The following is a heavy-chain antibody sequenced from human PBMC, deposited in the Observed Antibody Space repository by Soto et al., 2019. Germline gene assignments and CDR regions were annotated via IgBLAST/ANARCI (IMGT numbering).Heavy chain of an antibody. D-gene: IGHD3-3*01. CDR2: TYYRSKWYN. V-gene: IGHV6-1*01. J-gene: IGHJ5*02. CDR1: GDSVSSNSAA. CDR3: ARDDLWSGYYNHYNWLDH. Sequence: SQTLSLTCAISGDSVSSNSAAWNWIRQSPSRGLEWLGRTYYRSKWYNDYAVSVKSRITINPDTSKNQFSLQLNSVTPEDTAVYDCARDDLWSGYYNHYNWLDHWGQVTLVAV.